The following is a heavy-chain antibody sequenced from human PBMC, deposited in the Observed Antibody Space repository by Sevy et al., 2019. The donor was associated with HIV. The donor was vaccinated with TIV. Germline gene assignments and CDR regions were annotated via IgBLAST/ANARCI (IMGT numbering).Heavy chain of an antibody. V-gene: IGHV3-7*03. Sequence: GSLRLCCAASGFTFSSYWMSWVRQAPGKGLEWVANIKQDGSEKYYVDSVKGRFTISRDNAKNSLYLQMNSLRAEDTAVYYCARDGMRSIAAAGTGWFDPWGQGTLVTVSS. CDR1: GFTFSSYW. D-gene: IGHD6-13*01. J-gene: IGHJ5*02. CDR3: ARDGMRSIAAAGTGWFDP. CDR2: IKQDGSEK.